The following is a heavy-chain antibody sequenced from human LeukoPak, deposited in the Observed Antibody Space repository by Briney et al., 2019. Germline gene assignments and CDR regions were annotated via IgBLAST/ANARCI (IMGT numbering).Heavy chain of an antibody. Sequence: GASVKASCKASGYTFTSYGINWVRQAPGQGLEWMGWISAYNGNTKYTQKLQGRVTMTTATSTNTAYMDLRNLKSDDTAVYYCTKGPPYYDIMKDWGQGTLVTVSS. CDR2: ISAYNGNT. J-gene: IGHJ4*02. V-gene: IGHV1-18*01. CDR3: TKGPPYYDIMKD. D-gene: IGHD3-9*01. CDR1: GYTFTSYG.